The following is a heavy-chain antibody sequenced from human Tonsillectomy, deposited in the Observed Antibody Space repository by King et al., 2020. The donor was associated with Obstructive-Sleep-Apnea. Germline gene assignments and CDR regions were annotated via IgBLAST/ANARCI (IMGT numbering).Heavy chain of an antibody. Sequence: QLQESGSGLVKPSQTLSLTCAVSGGSITSGGYSWSWIRQPPGKGLEWIGYIYRNGSSHYNPSLKSRVTISGDRSKNQFSLNLSSVTAADTPVYYCARGPYIFAYYYGMDVWGQGTTVTVSS. J-gene: IGHJ6*02. CDR3: ARGPYIFAYYYGMDV. V-gene: IGHV4-30-2*01. CDR1: GGSITSGGYS. D-gene: IGHD3-3*01. CDR2: IYRNGSS.